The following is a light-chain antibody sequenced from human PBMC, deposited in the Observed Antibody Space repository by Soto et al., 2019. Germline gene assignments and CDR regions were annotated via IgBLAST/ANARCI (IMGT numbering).Light chain of an antibody. CDR2: VAS. J-gene: IGKJ2*01. V-gene: IGKV3-15*01. CDR1: QSVNQK. Sequence: EIVLTQSPATLSVSPGERDTLSCRASQSVNQKLGWYQQKPGQAPRLLIYVASYRATGIPARFSGSGSGTEYTLTISNLQAEDFAVYYCQQFNNWPHTFGQGTRLEIK. CDR3: QQFNNWPHT.